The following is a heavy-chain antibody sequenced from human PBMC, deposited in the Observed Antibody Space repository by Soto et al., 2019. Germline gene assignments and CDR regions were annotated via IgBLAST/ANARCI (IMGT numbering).Heavy chain of an antibody. CDR3: ARVYDFWSGLFDY. CDR1: GYSISSGYY. CDR2: IYHSGST. Sequence: KPSETLSLTCAVSGYSISSGYYWGWIRQPPGKGLEWIGSIYHSGSTYYNPSLKSRVTISVDTSKNQFSLKLSSVTAADTAVYYCARVYDFWSGLFDYWGQGTLVTVSS. D-gene: IGHD3-3*01. V-gene: IGHV4-38-2*01. J-gene: IGHJ4*02.